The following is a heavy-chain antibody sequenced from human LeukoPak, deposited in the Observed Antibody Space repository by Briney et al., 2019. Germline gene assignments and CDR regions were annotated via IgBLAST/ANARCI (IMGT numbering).Heavy chain of an antibody. CDR1: GYTFTSYY. Sequence: ASVKVSCKASGYTFTSYYMHWVRQAPGQGLEWMGIINPSGGSTSYAQRFQGRVTMTRDTSTSTVYMELSSLRSGDTAVHYCARDPTYGSGSTNWFDPWGQGTLVTVSS. J-gene: IGHJ5*02. V-gene: IGHV1-46*01. D-gene: IGHD3-10*01. CDR2: INPSGGST. CDR3: ARDPTYGSGSTNWFDP.